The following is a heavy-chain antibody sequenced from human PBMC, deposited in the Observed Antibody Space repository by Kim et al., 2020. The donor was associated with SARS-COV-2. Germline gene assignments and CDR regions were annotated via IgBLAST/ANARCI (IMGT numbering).Heavy chain of an antibody. D-gene: IGHD3-3*01. V-gene: IGHV3-15*01. CDR1: GFTFSNAW. CDR2: IKSKTDGGTT. Sequence: GGSLRLSCAASGFTFSNAWMSWVRQAPGKGLEWVGRIKSKTDGGTTDYAAPVKGRFTISRDDSKNTLYLQMNSLKTEDTAVYYCTTGTLRVFWSGYYEIDYWGQGTLVTVSS. CDR3: TTGTLRVFWSGYYEIDY. J-gene: IGHJ4*02.